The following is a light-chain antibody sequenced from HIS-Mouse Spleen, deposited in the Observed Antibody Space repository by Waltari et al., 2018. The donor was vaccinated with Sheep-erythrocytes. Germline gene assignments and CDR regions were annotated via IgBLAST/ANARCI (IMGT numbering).Light chain of an antibody. CDR3: QAWDSSTAV. CDR1: KLGDKS. Sequence: SYELTQPPSVSVSPGQTASITCSGDKLGDKSACWYQQKPGQSPVLVIYQDRKRPSGGPERFSGSNSGNTATLTISGTQAMDEADYYCQAWDSSTAVFGGGTKLTVL. V-gene: IGLV3-1*01. J-gene: IGLJ2*01. CDR2: QDR.